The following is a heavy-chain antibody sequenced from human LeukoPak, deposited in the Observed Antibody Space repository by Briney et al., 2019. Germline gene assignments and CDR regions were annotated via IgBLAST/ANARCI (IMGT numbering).Heavy chain of an antibody. CDR3: ASSIVVVPAVPFY. Sequence: SETLSLTCTVSGGSISSSSYYWGWIRQPPGKGLEWIGSIYYGGSTYYNPSLKSRVTISVDTSKNQFSLKLSSVTAADTAVYYCASSIVVVPAVPFYWGQGTLVTVSS. CDR2: IYYGGST. D-gene: IGHD2-2*01. J-gene: IGHJ4*02. V-gene: IGHV4-39*01. CDR1: GGSISSSSYY.